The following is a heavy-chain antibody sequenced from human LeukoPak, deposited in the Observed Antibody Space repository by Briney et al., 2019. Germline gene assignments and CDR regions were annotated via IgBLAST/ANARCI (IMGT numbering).Heavy chain of an antibody. J-gene: IGHJ4*02. CDR2: TSNNGGYT. D-gene: IGHD2-15*01. V-gene: IGHV3-23*01. CDR1: GFTFSSSA. Sequence: GGSLRLSCATSGFTFSSSAMSWVRQAPGKGLEWVSATSNNGGYTYYADSVQGRFTISRDNSKSTLCLQMNSLRAEDTAVYYCAKQLGYCSDGSCYFPYWGQGTLVTVSS. CDR3: AKQLGYCSDGSCYFPY.